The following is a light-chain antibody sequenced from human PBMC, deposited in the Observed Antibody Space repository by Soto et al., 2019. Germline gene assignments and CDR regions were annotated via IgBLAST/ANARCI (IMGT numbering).Light chain of an antibody. V-gene: IGLV2-11*01. J-gene: IGLJ3*02. CDR2: DVT. CDR1: SSDVGGYNY. CDR3: CSYATTSTLRV. Sequence: QSALTQPRSVSGSPGQSVTISCTGTSSDVGGYNYVSWYQQHPDKAPKLMIYDVTKRPSGVPDRFSGSKSDNTASLTISGLQAEDEADYYCCSYATTSTLRVFGGGTKLTVL.